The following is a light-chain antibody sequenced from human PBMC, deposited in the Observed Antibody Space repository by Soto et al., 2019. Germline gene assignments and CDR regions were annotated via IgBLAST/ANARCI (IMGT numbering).Light chain of an antibody. CDR3: VAWDDSLNGAI. Sequence: QSVLTQPPSASGTPGQRVTISCSGSSSNIGSNTVNWYQQFPGTAPKVLIYTNDHRPSGVPDRFSGSKSGTSASLAISGLQSEDEADYYCVAWDDSLNGAIFGGGTKVTVL. V-gene: IGLV1-44*01. CDR2: TND. CDR1: SSNIGSNT. J-gene: IGLJ2*01.